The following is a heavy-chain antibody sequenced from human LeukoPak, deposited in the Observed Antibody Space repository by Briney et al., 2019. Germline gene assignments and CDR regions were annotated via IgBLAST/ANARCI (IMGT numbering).Heavy chain of an antibody. CDR3: AKVQSSTWSNDAFDI. CDR2: IDQDGREK. D-gene: IGHD6-13*01. V-gene: IGHV3-7*03. Sequence: GGSLRLSCAASGFTFTIYWMSWVRQAPGKGLEWVANIDQDGREKSFVDSVRGRFSISRDNSKNTLYLQMNSLRAEDTAIYYCAKVQSSTWSNDAFDIWGQGTMVTVSS. J-gene: IGHJ3*02. CDR1: GFTFTIYW.